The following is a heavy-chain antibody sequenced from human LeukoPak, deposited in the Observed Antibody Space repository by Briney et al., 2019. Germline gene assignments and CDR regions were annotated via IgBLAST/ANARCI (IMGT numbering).Heavy chain of an antibody. CDR3: ARDWGLEAAAEDSSGYFDY. CDR2: ISAYNGNT. CDR1: GYTFTSYG. V-gene: IGHV1-18*01. Sequence: GASVKVTCKASGYTFTSYGISWVRQAPGQGLEWMGCISAYNGNTNYAQKLQGRVTMTTDTSTSTAYMELRSLRSDDTAVYYCARDWGLEAAAEDSSGYFDYWGQGTLVTVSS. J-gene: IGHJ4*02. D-gene: IGHD3-22*01.